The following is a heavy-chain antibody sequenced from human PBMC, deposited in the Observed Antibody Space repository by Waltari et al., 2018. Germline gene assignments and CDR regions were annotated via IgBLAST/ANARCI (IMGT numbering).Heavy chain of an antibody. Sequence: QLQLQESGPGLVKPSETLSLTCTVSGASVSSRIHYWGWIRQSPGKGLEWIGSITHSGSSYYNPSLRSRVTLLVDTSKNQFSLRVNSVTAADTAVYYCASDTPRAAAGYYFDYWGQGTLVTVSS. CDR1: GASVSSRIHY. V-gene: IGHV4-39*07. D-gene: IGHD6-13*01. CDR2: ITHSGSS. J-gene: IGHJ4*02. CDR3: ASDTPRAAAGYYFDY.